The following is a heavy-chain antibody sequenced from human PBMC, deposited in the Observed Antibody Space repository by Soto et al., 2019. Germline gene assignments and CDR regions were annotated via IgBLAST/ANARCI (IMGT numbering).Heavy chain of an antibody. CDR2: IYYSGST. CDR3: AREPLD. Sequence: SETLSLTCAVSGGSISLHYWSWIRQPPGKGLEWIGYIYYSGSTYYNPSLKSRVTISVDTSKNQFSLKLSSVTAADTAVYYCAREPLDWGQGTLVTVSS. J-gene: IGHJ4*02. CDR1: GGSISLHY. V-gene: IGHV4-59*11.